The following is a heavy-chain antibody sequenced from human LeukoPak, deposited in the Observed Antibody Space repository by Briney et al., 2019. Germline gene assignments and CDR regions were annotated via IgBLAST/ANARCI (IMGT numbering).Heavy chain of an antibody. CDR3: ARLLAEGGDY. V-gene: IGHV1-2*02. D-gene: IGHD3-16*01. Sequence: ASVKVSCKASGYTFTGYHIHWVRQAPGRGLEWMGWINSNSGGTNLAQKFQGRLTVTRDTSTSTVYMELTSLISDDTAVYYCARLLAEGGDYWGQGTLATVSS. J-gene: IGHJ4*02. CDR2: INSNSGGT. CDR1: GYTFTGYH.